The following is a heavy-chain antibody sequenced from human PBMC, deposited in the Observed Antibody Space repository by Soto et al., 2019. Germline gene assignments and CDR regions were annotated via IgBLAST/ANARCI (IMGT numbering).Heavy chain of an antibody. V-gene: IGHV1-69*01. CDR3: ATSPSYYDALDV. CDR1: GGSFGSHA. J-gene: IGHJ6*02. CDR2: VIPIFGTT. Sequence: QVQLVQSGAEVKKPGSSLTVSCKASGGSFGSHAISWVRQAPGQGLEWMGGVIPIFGTTNYAQIFQGRVTISADESTGGAHMELSSLTSDDTAVYFCATSPSYYDALDVWGQGTTVTVSS.